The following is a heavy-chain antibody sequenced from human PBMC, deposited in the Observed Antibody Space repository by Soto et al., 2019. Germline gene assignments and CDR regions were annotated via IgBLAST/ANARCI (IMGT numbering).Heavy chain of an antibody. Sequence: EVQLVESGGGLVQPGGSLRLSCAASGFTFSSYWMHWVRQAPGKGLVWVSRINSDGSSTSYADSVKGRFTISRDNAKNTLYRQMNSLRAEDTAVYYCARASGSNWYFDLWGRGTLVTVSS. V-gene: IGHV3-74*01. CDR1: GFTFSSYW. CDR2: INSDGSST. J-gene: IGHJ2*01. CDR3: ARASGSNWYFDL. D-gene: IGHD3-3*01.